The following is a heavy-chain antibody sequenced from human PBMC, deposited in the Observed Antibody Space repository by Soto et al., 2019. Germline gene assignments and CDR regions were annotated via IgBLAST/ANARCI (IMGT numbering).Heavy chain of an antibody. CDR2: ISYDGSNK. D-gene: IGHD1-1*01. J-gene: IGHJ4*02. V-gene: IGHV3-30*18. CDR3: AKDGNDVSPRPADFDY. CDR1: GFTFSSYG. Sequence: GGSLRLSCAASGFTFSSYGMHWVRQAPGKGLEWVAVISYDGSNKYYADSVKGRFTISRDNSKNTLYLQMNSLRAEDTAVYYCAKDGNDVSPRPADFDYWGQGTLVTVSS.